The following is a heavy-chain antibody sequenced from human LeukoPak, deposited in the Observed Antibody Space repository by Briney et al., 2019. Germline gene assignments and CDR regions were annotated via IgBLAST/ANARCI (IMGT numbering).Heavy chain of an antibody. Sequence: SGGSLRLSCAAPGSTLSTYWMHWFRHAPGKGLVWVSRINSEGSSTTYADSVKGRFTISRDNAKNIPYLQMNSLRAEDTAVYHCARDPAPQGWFDSWGQGTLVTVSS. J-gene: IGHJ5*01. CDR1: GSTLSTYW. V-gene: IGHV3-74*01. CDR2: INSEGSST. CDR3: ARDPAPQGWFDS.